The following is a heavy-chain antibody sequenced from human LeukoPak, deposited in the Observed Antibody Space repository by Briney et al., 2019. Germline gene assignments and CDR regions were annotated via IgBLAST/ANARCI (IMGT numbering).Heavy chain of an antibody. J-gene: IGHJ6*03. V-gene: IGHV4-39*01. D-gene: IGHD5-18*01. CDR3: ARHSGYSYGYAYYYYMDV. Sequence: PSETLSLTCTVSGGSISSSSCYWGWIRQPPGKGLEWIGSIYYSGSTYYNPSLKSRVTISVDPSKNQFSLKLSYVTAADTAVYYRARHSGYSYGYAYYYYMDVWGKGTTVTVSS. CDR1: GGSISSSSCY. CDR2: IYYSGST.